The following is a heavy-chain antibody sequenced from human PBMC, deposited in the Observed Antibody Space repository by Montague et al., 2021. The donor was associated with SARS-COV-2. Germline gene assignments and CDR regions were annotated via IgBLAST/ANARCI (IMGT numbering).Heavy chain of an antibody. CDR3: ARLGDGVVPSPILGVGPYYSYYYMDV. V-gene: IGHV4-34*01. D-gene: IGHD3-10*01. J-gene: IGHJ6*03. Sequence: SETLSLTCAVHGGSFSTYSWNWIRQPPGKGLEWIGEIHHGGSTNYNPSLKSRVTISADTSKNQLSLKLTSVAAADTAVYYCARLGDGVVPSPILGVGPYYSYYYMDVWGKGTTATVSS. CDR2: IHHGGST. CDR1: GGSFSTYS.